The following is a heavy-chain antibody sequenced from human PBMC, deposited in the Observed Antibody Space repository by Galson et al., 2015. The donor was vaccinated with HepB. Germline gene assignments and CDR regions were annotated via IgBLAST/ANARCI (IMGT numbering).Heavy chain of an antibody. CDR2: INPNSGGT. CDR1: GYTFTGYY. CDR3: AREGRRIAAAANWFDP. Sequence: SVKVSCKASGYTFTGYYMHWVRQAPGQGLEWMGWINPNSGGTNYAQKFQGRVTMTRDTSISTAYMELSRLRSDDTAVYYCAREGRRIAAAANWFDPWGQGTLVTVSS. V-gene: IGHV1-2*02. J-gene: IGHJ5*02. D-gene: IGHD6-13*01.